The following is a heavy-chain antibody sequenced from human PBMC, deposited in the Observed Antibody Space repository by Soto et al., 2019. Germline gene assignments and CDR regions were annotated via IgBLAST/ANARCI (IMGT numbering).Heavy chain of an antibody. J-gene: IGHJ6*02. CDR1: GYTFTSYG. CDR3: ARVLWFGELSHYHYAMDV. CDR2: ISAYNGNT. Sequence: QVQLVQSGAEVKKPGASVKVSCKASGYTFTSYGISWVRQAPGQGLEWMGWISAYNGNTNYAQKLQGRVTMTTDTSTSTAYMDLRSLRSDDTAVYYCARVLWFGELSHYHYAMDVWGQGTTVTVSS. D-gene: IGHD3-10*01. V-gene: IGHV1-18*01.